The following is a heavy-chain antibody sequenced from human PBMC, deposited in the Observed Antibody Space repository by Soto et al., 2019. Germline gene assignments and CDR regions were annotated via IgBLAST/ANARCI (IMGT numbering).Heavy chain of an antibody. J-gene: IGHJ4*02. V-gene: IGHV1-69*12. CDR3: ARSMITFGGVIVQFDY. CDR2: IIPIFGTA. Sequence: QVQLVQSGAEVKKPGSSVMVSCKASGGTFSSYAISWVRQAPGQGLEWMGGIIPIFGTANYAQKFQGRVTITADESTSTAYMELSSLRSEDTAVYYCARSMITFGGVIVQFDYWGQGTLVTVSS. D-gene: IGHD3-16*02. CDR1: GGTFSSYA.